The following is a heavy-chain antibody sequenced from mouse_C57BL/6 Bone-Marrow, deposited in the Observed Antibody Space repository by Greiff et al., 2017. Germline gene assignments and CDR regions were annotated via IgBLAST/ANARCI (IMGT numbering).Heavy chain of an antibody. Sequence: VQLQQPGAELVRPGTSVKLSCKASGYTFTSYWMHWVKQRPGQGLEWIGVIDPSDSYTNYNQKFKGKATLTVDTSSSTAYMQLSSLTSEDSAVYYRARERDEFAYWGQGTLVTVSA. V-gene: IGHV1-59*01. CDR1: GYTFTSYW. J-gene: IGHJ3*01. CDR2: IDPSDSYT. CDR3: ARERDEFAY.